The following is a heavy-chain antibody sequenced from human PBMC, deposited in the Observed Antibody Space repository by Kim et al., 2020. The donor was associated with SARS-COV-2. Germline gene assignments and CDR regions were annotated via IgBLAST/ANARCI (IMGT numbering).Heavy chain of an antibody. D-gene: IGHD3-10*01. CDR2: IKQDGSEK. V-gene: IGHV3-7*01. Sequence: GGSLRLSCAASGFTFSSYWMSWVRQAPGKGLEWVANIKQDGSEKYYVDSVKGRFTISRDNAKNSLYLQMNSLRAEDTAVYYCARDLGITMVRGVIINFYYYGMDVWGQGTTVTVSS. J-gene: IGHJ6*02. CDR3: ARDLGITMVRGVIINFYYYGMDV. CDR1: GFTFSSYW.